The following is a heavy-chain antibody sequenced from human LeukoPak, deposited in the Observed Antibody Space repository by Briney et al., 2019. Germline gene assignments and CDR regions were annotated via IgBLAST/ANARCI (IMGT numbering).Heavy chain of an antibody. D-gene: IGHD4-11*01. CDR3: VSGYSDYADYYNYYMGV. V-gene: IGHV1-2*02. CDR1: GYRFTGYY. CDR2: INPNSGGT. J-gene: IGHJ6*03. Sequence: ASVKVSCNAFGYRFTGYYMHWVRQAPGQGLEWMGWINPNSGGTNYAQKFRGRVTMTRDTSITTVYLQLSRLKSDDTAVYYCVSGYSDYADYYNYYMGVWGKGTTVTVSS.